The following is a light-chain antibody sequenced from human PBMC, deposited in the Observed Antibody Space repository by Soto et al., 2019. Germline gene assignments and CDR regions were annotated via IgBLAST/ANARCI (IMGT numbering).Light chain of an antibody. CDR2: DAT. Sequence: DIQMTQSPSSLSTSVGYRVTITCRASQSISSYLNWYQQRPGKAPNLLIYDATRLHSGVPPRFSGSGYGTDFTLTITSLQLEDFATYYCQQSDVSPRTFGQGTKVDNK. V-gene: IGKV1-39*01. CDR3: QQSDVSPRT. J-gene: IGKJ1*01. CDR1: QSISSY.